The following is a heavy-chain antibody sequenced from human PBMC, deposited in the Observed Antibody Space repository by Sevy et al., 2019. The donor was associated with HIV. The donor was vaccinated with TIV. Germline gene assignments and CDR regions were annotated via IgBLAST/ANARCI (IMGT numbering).Heavy chain of an antibody. J-gene: IGHJ4*01. D-gene: IGHD3-10*01. CDR3: AKDRVSGTYYTGDFDY. Sequence: GGSLRRSCAASGFTFSTYAMTWVRQAPGKGLEWVSVITYSGVNTYYADSVRGRFTISRDNSMNKLYLQMSSLRAEDTAVYYCAKDRVSGTYYTGDFDYWVHGTLVTVSS. V-gene: IGHV3-23*01. CDR2: ITYSGVNT. CDR1: GFTFSTYA.